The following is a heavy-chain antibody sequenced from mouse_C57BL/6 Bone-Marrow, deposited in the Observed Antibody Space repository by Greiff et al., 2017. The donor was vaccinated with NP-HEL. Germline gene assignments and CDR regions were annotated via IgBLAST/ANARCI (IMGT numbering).Heavy chain of an antibody. J-gene: IGHJ3*01. CDR3: ARQGRRPRFAY. CDR1: GFTFSSYG. Sequence: EVQVVESGGDLVKPGGSLKLSCAASGFTFSSYGMSWVRQTPDKRLEWVATISSGGSYTYYPDSVKGRFTISRDNAKNTLYLQMSSLKSDDTAMYDCARQGRRPRFAYWGQGTLVTVSA. V-gene: IGHV5-6*01. CDR2: ISSGGSYT. D-gene: IGHD3-3*01.